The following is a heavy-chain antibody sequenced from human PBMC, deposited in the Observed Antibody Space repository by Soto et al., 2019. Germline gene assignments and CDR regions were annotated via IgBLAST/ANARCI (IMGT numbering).Heavy chain of an antibody. V-gene: IGHV4-39*01. Sequence: PSETLSLTCTVSGGSISSSSYYWGWIRQPPGKGLEWIGSIYYSGSTYYNPSLKSRVTISVDTSKNQFSLKLSSVTAADTAVYYCARRGDSSGYYPNDAFDIWGQGTMVTVSS. J-gene: IGHJ3*02. CDR3: ARRGDSSGYYPNDAFDI. CDR1: GGSISSSSYY. D-gene: IGHD3-22*01. CDR2: IYYSGST.